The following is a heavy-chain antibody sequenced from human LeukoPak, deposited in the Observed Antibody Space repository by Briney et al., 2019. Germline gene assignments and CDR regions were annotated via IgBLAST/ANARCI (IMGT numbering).Heavy chain of an antibody. Sequence: GGSLRLSCAASGFTFSSYAMSWVRQAPGKGLEWVSAIDSSGGGKFYADSVKGRFTISRGNAKDTLYLQMNSLRAEAAAVDYYAEPVTVTLVGKSRASGDWGKGALVSV. CDR2: IDSSGGGK. J-gene: IGHJ4*02. D-gene: IGHD4-11*01. V-gene: IGHV3-23*01. CDR1: GFTFSSYA. CDR3: AEPVTVTLVGKSRASGD.